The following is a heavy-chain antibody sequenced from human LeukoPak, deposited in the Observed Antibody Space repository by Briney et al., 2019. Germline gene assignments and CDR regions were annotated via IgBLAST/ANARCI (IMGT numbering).Heavy chain of an antibody. CDR3: ARDPGGYCSSGSCLGAGY. V-gene: IGHV3-53*05. CDR1: GFTFNRVD. J-gene: IGHJ4*02. D-gene: IGHD2-15*01. Sequence: GGSLRLSCTGSGFTFNRVDINWVRRAPGTGLEWVSVMYSGGSTYYADSVKGRFTISRDNSKNTLFLQMNSLRAEDTAVYYCARDPGGYCSSGSCLGAGYWGQGTLVTVSS. CDR2: MYSGGST.